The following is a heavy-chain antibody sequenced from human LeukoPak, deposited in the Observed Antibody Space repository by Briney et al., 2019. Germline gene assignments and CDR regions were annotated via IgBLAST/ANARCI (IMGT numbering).Heavy chain of an antibody. V-gene: IGHV3-30-3*01. D-gene: IGHD3-22*01. CDR3: ARDSLAYYYDSSGYYDY. CDR1: GFTFSSDA. J-gene: IGHJ4*02. Sequence: GGSLRLSCAASGFTFSSDAMHWVRQAPGKGLEWVAVISYDGSNKYYADSVKGRFTISRDNSKNTLYLQMNSLRAEDTAVYYCARDSLAYYYDSSGYYDYWGQGTLVTVSS. CDR2: ISYDGSNK.